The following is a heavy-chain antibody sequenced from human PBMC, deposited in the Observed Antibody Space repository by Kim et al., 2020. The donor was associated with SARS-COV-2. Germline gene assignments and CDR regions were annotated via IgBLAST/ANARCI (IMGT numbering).Heavy chain of an antibody. CDR1: GGSVSSGSYY. J-gene: IGHJ5*01. D-gene: IGHD3-22*01. V-gene: IGHV4-61*01. CDR3: ARAVYYYDSSGYSPNW. CDR2: IYYSGST. Sequence: SETLSLTCTVSGGSVSSGSYYWSWIRQPPGKGLEWIGYIYYSGSTNYNPSLKSRVTISVDTSKNQFSLKLSSVTAADTAVYYCARAVYYYDSSGYSPNW.